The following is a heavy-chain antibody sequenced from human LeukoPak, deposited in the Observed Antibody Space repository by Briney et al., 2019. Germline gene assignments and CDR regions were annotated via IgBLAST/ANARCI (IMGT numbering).Heavy chain of an antibody. CDR3: ARDVRKGAVAGKYY. D-gene: IGHD6-19*01. V-gene: IGHV3-48*02. CDR1: GFTFSSYS. CDR2: ISSSSTI. Sequence: GGSLRLSCAASGFTFSSYSMNWVRQAPGKGLEWVSYISSSSTIYYADSVKGRFTISRDNAKNSLYLQMDSLRDEDTAVYYCARDVRKGAVAGKYYWGQGTLVTVSS. J-gene: IGHJ4*02.